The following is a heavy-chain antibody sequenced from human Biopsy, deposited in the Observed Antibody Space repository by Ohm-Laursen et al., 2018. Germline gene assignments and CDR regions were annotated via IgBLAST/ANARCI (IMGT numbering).Heavy chain of an antibody. CDR1: GVTLSGYA. J-gene: IGHJ4*02. CDR3: ATAAYAPPYFDL. CDR2: ITGGGNYI. D-gene: IGHD4-17*01. V-gene: IGHV3-21*06. Sequence: GSLRLSCAAAGVTLSGYAMNWVRQAPGKGLEWVSSITGGGNYINYAASVRGRFTISRDNSKNSVYLVMSSLRAEDTAVYFRATAAYAPPYFDLWGRGTVVTVSS.